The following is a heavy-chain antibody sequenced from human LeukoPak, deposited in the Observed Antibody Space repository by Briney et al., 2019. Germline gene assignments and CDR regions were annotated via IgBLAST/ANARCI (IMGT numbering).Heavy chain of an antibody. CDR2: MYYSGTT. V-gene: IGHV4-39*01. J-gene: IGHJ4*02. CDR3: ARHSTRDGSAFDY. CDR1: GGSISSGSYY. Sequence: PSETLSLTCTGSGGSISSGSYYWGWIRQPPGKGLEWIASMYYSGTTFYSPSLKSRVTISVDTSKNQLSLKLGSVTAADTAVYYCARHSTRDGSAFDYWGQRTLVTVSS.